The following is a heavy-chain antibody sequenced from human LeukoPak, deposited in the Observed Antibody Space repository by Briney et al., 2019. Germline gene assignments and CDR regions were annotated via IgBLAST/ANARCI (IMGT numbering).Heavy chain of an antibody. V-gene: IGHV5-51*01. D-gene: IGHD6-13*01. CDR1: GYRFTSYW. CDR3: ARQIGIAAPGTGY. Sequence: GESLRISCKGSGYRFTSYWIGWVRQMPGKGLEWMGIIYPGDSDTRYSPSFQGQVTISADKSISTAYLQWSSLKAPDTAMYYCARQIGIAAPGTGYWGQGTLVTVSS. CDR2: IYPGDSDT. J-gene: IGHJ4*02.